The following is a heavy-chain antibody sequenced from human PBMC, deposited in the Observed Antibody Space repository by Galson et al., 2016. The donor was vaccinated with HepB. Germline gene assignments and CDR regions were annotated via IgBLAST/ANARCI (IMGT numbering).Heavy chain of an antibody. CDR2: IYHSGST. V-gene: IGHV4-38-2*01. CDR1: GYSISSGYQ. Sequence: ETLSLTCAVSGYSISSGYQWGWTRQPPGQGLEWIGSIYHSGSTYYNPSLKSRVTISVDTSKNQFSLKLSSVTAADTAVYYCARGSLWYDYWGQGTLVTVSS. CDR3: ARGSLWYDY. J-gene: IGHJ4*02. D-gene: IGHD6-13*01.